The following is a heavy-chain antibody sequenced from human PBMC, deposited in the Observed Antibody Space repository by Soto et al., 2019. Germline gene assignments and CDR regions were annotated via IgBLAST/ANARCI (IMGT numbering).Heavy chain of an antibody. J-gene: IGHJ4*02. CDR3: GRGWTPSGALDH. V-gene: IGHV3-30-3*01. CDR2: ISYDGSIK. CDR1: GFTFSSHS. D-gene: IGHD3-10*01. Sequence: QVQLVESGGGVVQPGRSLRLSCAASGFTFSSHSIQWVRQAPGKGLEWVAVISYDGSIKYYADSVKGRFTISRDNSKNTAYLKRNGWRAGDTGVFYWGRGWTPSGALDHGGQGTLVIVSS.